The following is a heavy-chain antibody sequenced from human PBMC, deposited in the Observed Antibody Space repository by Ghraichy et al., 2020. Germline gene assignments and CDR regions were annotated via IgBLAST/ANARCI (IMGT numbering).Heavy chain of an antibody. CDR3: ATNPRGGTGMNQYYFDY. Sequence: SVKVSCKASGGTFSSYTISWVRQAPGQGLEWMGRIIPILGIANYAQKFQGRVTITADKSTSTAYMELSSLRSEDTAVYYCATNPRGGTGMNQYYFDYWGQGTLVTVSS. CDR2: IIPILGIA. J-gene: IGHJ4*02. CDR1: GGTFSSYT. D-gene: IGHD1-1*01. V-gene: IGHV1-69*02.